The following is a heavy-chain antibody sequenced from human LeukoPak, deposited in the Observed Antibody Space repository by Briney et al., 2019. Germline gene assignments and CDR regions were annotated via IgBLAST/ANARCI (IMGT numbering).Heavy chain of an antibody. D-gene: IGHD6-25*01. CDR2: MNPNNGDS. Sequence: GASVKVSCKASGYTFTNYHINWVRQAPGQGLEWVGWMNPNNGDSGFAQNFQGRVAITRDTSMSTAYMDLGSLRSEDTAVYFCAGTTSFTASGYDYWGQGTLVTVSS. CDR3: AGTTSFTASGYDY. CDR1: GYTFTNYH. V-gene: IGHV1-8*03. J-gene: IGHJ4*02.